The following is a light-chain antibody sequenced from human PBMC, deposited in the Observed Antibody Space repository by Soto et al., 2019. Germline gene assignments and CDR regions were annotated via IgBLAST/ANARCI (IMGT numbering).Light chain of an antibody. V-gene: IGKV1-17*01. CDR3: LQHSTYPLT. CDR1: QGIRND. Sequence: DIQMTQFPSSLSASVGGRVTITCRASQGIRNDLGWYQQKPGKAPKRLIYAASSLQSGVPSRLSGSGSGTEFTLAISSLQPEDSATFYCLQHSTYPLTFGQGTKVEIK. J-gene: IGKJ1*01. CDR2: AAS.